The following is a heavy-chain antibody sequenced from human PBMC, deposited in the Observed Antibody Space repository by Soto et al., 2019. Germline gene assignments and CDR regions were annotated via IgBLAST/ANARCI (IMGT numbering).Heavy chain of an antibody. J-gene: IGHJ4*02. CDR3: ASAPVIDYFDS. CDR2: IFYNGNT. V-gene: IGHV4-39*01. Sequence: QLQLQESGPGLVKPSETLSLTCTVSGGSLSSSIYYWGWIRQPPGKGLEWIGSIFYNGNTYYNPSLKSRVTISLDTSQNRFSLRLSSVTAADTAVYSCASAPVIDYFDSWGQGTLVTVSS. CDR1: GGSLSSSIYY.